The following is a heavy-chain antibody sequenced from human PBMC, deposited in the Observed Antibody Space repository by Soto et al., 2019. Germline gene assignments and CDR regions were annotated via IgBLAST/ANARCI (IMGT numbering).Heavy chain of an antibody. J-gene: IGHJ6*02. Sequence: QVQLQESGPGLVKPSQTLSLTCTVSGGSISSGGYYWSWIRQHPGKGLEWIGYIYYSGSTSYNPSPKSRATIAVDTYKNQFSLKLSSVTVAHPAVYYCAASCVGCGGFNYSGLDAWGQGTTVTVSS. CDR2: IYYSGST. D-gene: IGHD2-21*01. V-gene: IGHV4-31*03. CDR3: AASCVGCGGFNYSGLDA. CDR1: GGSISSGGYY.